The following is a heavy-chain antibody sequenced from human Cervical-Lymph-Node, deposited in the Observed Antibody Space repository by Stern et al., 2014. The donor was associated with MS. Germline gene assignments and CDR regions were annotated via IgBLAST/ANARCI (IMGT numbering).Heavy chain of an antibody. J-gene: IGHJ3*01. Sequence: EVKLGESGAGLVKPGDSLNLSCVASGFTFEAYAMHWVRQLPGQGLEWVSGITRYGGKVGYVDSVKGRFTISTDDAKSSLYLQMNSLRREDTVLDYCAIGSHWGPGTMVTVSS. V-gene: IGHV3-9*01. CDR3: AIGSH. CDR1: GFTFEAYA. CDR2: ITRYGGKV. D-gene: IGHD3-10*01.